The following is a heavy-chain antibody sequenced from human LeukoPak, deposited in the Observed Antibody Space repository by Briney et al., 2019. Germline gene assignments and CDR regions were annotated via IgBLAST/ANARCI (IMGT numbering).Heavy chain of an antibody. CDR1: GGSISSGGYY. Sequence: PSETLSLTCTVSGGSISSGGYYWSWIRQHPGTGLEWIGYIYYSGSTYYNPSLKSRVTISVDTSKNQFSLKLSSVTAADTAVYYCARAIAVARTFDYWGQGPLVTVSS. CDR2: IYYSGST. CDR3: ARAIAVARTFDY. J-gene: IGHJ4*02. D-gene: IGHD6-19*01. V-gene: IGHV4-31*03.